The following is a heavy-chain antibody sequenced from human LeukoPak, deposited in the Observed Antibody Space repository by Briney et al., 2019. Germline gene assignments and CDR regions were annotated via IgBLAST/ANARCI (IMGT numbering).Heavy chain of an antibody. V-gene: IGHV1-69*13. J-gene: IGHJ4*02. D-gene: IGHD2-8*01. CDR1: GGTFSSYA. CDR2: IIPIFGTA. Sequence: SVKVSCKASGGTFSSYAISWVRQAPGQGLEWMGGIIPIFGTANYAQKFQGRVTITADESTSTAYMELSGLRSEDTAVYYCARDLGYCTNGVCHTRFDYWGQGTLVAVSS. CDR3: ARDLGYCTNGVCHTRFDY.